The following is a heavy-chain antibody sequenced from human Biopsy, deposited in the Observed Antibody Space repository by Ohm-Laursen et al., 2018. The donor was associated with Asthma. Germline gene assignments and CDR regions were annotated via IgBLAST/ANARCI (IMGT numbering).Heavy chain of an antibody. Sequence: GASVKVSCKVSGDTLTERSIHWVRQAPGKGLEWMGGFDIEDGEASYAQKFKGRVTLTEDPSTDTVYMEVSSLRSDDTAVYYCATDLWNPQKDYDCWGQGTLVTVSS. D-gene: IGHD1-1*01. J-gene: IGHJ4*02. V-gene: IGHV1-24*01. CDR1: GDTLTERS. CDR3: ATDLWNPQKDYDC. CDR2: FDIEDGEA.